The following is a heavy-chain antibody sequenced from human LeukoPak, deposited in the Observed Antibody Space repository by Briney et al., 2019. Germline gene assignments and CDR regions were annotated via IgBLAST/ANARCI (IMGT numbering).Heavy chain of an antibody. CDR1: GYSFTNYW. CDR2: IYPGDSDT. J-gene: IGHJ4*02. CDR3: ARRSISAAGYDY. V-gene: IGHV5-51*01. Sequence: GESLKISCQASGYSFTNYWIGWVRQMPGRGLECMGIIYPGDSDTRYSPSFQGQVTISADKSIRTAYLQWNSLKASDTAMYYCARRSISAAGYDYWGLGTLVTVSS. D-gene: IGHD6-13*01.